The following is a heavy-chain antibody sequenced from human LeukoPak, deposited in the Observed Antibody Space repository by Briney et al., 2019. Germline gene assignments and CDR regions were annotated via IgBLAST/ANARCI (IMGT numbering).Heavy chain of an antibody. D-gene: IGHD2-2*01. CDR2: ITGSGGST. CDR1: GFTFSSHA. J-gene: IGHJ3*02. Sequence: GGSLRLSCAASGFTFSSHAMGWVRQAPGKGLEWVSSITGSGGSTYYGDSVKGRFTISRDNSKKTLYLQMNSLRAEDTAVYYCARGIVVVPAAIWPDAFDIWGQGTMVTVSS. V-gene: IGHV3-23*01. CDR3: ARGIVVVPAAIWPDAFDI.